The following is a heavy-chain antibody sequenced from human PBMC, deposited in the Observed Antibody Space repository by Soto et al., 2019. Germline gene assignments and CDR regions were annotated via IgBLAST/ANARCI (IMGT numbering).Heavy chain of an antibody. CDR3: AGAGVFVVDATYFHY. Sequence: QVQLVQSGAEVKKPGSSVKVSCKASGGTFSSYAISWVRQAPGQGLEWMGGIIPIFGTANYAQKFQGRVRITADESTSTAYMERSRLRSEDTAVYYCAGAGVFVVDATYFHYWGQGTLVTVSS. CDR2: IIPIFGTA. CDR1: GGTFSSYA. D-gene: IGHD2-15*01. V-gene: IGHV1-69*12. J-gene: IGHJ4*02.